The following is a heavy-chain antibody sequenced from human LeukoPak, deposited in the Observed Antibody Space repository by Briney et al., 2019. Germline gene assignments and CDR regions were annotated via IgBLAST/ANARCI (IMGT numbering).Heavy chain of an antibody. CDR2: ISAYNGNT. D-gene: IGHD5-24*01. V-gene: IGHV1-18*01. CDR1: GYTFTSYG. Sequence: ASVKVSCKASGYTFTSYGISWVRQAPGQGLEWMGWISAYNGNTNYAQKLQGRVTMTTDTSTSTAYMELRSLRSDDTAVYYCARDGYNSPGYYYYYYYCMDVWGKGTTVTLSS. J-gene: IGHJ6*03. CDR3: ARDGYNSPGYYYYYYYCMDV.